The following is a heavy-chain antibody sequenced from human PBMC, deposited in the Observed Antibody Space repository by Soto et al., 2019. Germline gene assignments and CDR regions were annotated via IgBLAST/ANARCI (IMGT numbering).Heavy chain of an antibody. D-gene: IGHD2-2*01. CDR1: GFTFSSYA. V-gene: IGHV3-64*02. CDR3: ARGGEVVVPAAIMYFDY. CDR2: ISSSGDRT. J-gene: IGHJ4*02. Sequence: EVQLVESGEGLVQPGGSLRLSCAASGFTFSSYAMHWVSQAPGKGLEYVSAISSSGDRTYYADSVKGRFTISRDNSKNTLYLQMGSLRAEDMAVYYCARGGEVVVPAAIMYFDYGGQGTLVTVSS.